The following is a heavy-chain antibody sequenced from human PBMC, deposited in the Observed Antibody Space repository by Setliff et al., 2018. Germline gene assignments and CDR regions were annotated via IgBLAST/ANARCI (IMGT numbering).Heavy chain of an antibody. CDR1: GYTFTLYY. V-gene: IGHV1-2*06. CDR2: INANSGGT. D-gene: IGHD3-16*01. CDR3: ARDRVWGTLDAFDI. J-gene: IGHJ4*02. Sequence: ASVKVSCKASGYTFTLYYLHWVRQAPGQGLEWMGRINANSGGTNYAQKFQGRVTMTRDTSISTAYMDLSRLRSDDTAVYYCARDRVWGTLDAFDIWGQGTQVTVSS.